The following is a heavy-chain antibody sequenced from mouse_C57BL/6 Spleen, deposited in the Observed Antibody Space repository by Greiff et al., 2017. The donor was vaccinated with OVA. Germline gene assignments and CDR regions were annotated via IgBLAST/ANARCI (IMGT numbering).Heavy chain of an antibody. J-gene: IGHJ4*01. CDR1: GYTFTSYW. Sequence: QVQLKQPGAELVKPGASVKLSCKASGYTFTSYWMHWVKQRPGRGLEWIGRIDPNSGGTKYNEKFKSKATLTVDKPSSTAYMQLSSLTSEDSAVYYCARAGSTMRYYAMDYWGQGTSVTVSS. CDR3: ARAGSTMRYYAMDY. CDR2: IDPNSGGT. D-gene: IGHD2-4*01. V-gene: IGHV1-72*01.